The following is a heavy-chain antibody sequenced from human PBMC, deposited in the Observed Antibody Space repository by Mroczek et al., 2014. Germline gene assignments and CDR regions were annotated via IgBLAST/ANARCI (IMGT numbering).Heavy chain of an antibody. CDR2: ISYDGSNK. CDR1: GFTFSSYA. D-gene: IGHD6-13*01. J-gene: IGHJ4*02. Sequence: QVQLVESGGGVVQPGRSLRLSCAASGFTFSSYAMHWVRQAPGKGLEWVAVISYDGSNKYYADSVKGRFTISRDNSKNTLYLQMNSLRAEDTAVYYCAREGRQLVIRYYFDYWGQGILVTVSS. CDR3: AREGRQLVIRYYFDY. V-gene: IGHV3-30-3*01.